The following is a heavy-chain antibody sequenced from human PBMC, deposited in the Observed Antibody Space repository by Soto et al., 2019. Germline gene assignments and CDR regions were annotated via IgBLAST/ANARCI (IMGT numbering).Heavy chain of an antibody. V-gene: IGHV3-23*01. Sequence: GGSLRLSCAASGFTFSSYAMSGVRQAPGKGLEWVSAISGSGGSTYYADSVKGRFTISRDNSKNTLYLQMNSLRAEDTAVYYCAKKGSRDGDTDVWGQGTTVTVSS. D-gene: IGHD1-26*01. CDR3: AKKGSRDGDTDV. CDR2: ISGSGGST. CDR1: GFTFSSYA. J-gene: IGHJ6*02.